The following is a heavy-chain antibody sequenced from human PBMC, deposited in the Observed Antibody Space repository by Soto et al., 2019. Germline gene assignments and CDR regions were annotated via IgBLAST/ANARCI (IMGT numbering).Heavy chain of an antibody. V-gene: IGHV3-33*01. CDR1: GFTFSNYG. D-gene: IGHD1-26*01. CDR2: IWHDGNNK. J-gene: IGHJ6*02. CDR3: ASDLVGASDSYGLDV. Sequence: VGSLRLSCAASGFTFSNYGMHWVRQAPGKGLEWVAIIWHDGNNKYYADSVRGRFIISRDNSKNRLYLQMNSLRAEDTAVYYCASDLVGASDSYGLDVWGQGTPVTVPS.